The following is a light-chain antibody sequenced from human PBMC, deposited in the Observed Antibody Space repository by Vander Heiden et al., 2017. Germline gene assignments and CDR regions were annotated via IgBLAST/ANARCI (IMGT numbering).Light chain of an antibody. CDR3: QQYDNYPWT. V-gene: IGKV1-5*01. CDR1: QSISIW. Sequence: IQMTQSPSTLSASVGDRVTLTCRASQSISIWLAWYQQKPGKAPKLLIYDASRLQSGVPSRFSGSGSGTEFTLTISSLQPDDFATYHCQQYDNYPWTFGQGTKMEIK. J-gene: IGKJ1*01. CDR2: DAS.